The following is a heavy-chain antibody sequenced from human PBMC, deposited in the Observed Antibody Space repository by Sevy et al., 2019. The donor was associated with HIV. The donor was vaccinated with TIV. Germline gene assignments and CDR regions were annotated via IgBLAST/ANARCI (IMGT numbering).Heavy chain of an antibody. CDR3: TRHRPQGVVIIPGSGYHCGADF. CDR2: ISAYTGDT. D-gene: IGHD3-3*01. J-gene: IGHJ4*02. CDR1: GYSFNMYG. Sequence: ASVKVSCKTSGYSFNMYGISWVRQAPGQGLAWMGWISAYTGDTDYRQMFRGRVTMTTDASTNTAYMELRRLTSYDTAVYYRTRHRPQGVVIIPGSGYHCGADFWGQGTMVTVSS. V-gene: IGHV1-18*01.